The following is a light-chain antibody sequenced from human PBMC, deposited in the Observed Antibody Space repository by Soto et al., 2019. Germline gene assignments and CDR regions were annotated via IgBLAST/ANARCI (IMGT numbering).Light chain of an antibody. J-gene: IGLJ1*01. CDR1: SSDVGGYNY. V-gene: IGLV2-14*01. Sequence: QSVLAQPASVSGSPGQSITISCTGTSSDVGGYNYVSWYQQHPGKAPKLTIYDVSNRPSGVSNRFSGSKSGNTASLTISGLQAEDEADYYCGSYTSSSLGIFGTGTKVTVL. CDR2: DVS. CDR3: GSYTSSSLGI.